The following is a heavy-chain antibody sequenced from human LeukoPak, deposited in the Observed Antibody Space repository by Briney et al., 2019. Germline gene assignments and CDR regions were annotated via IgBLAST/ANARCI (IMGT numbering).Heavy chain of an antibody. D-gene: IGHD4-17*01. V-gene: IGHV4-31*01. CDR3: ARAAQTVTTFPLDY. CDR1: GGSVSSGGYY. Sequence: SETLSLTCTVSGGSVSSGGYYWSWIRQHPGQGREWIGYIYYSGSTYYNQSPQRPVPISVDTSKNQFHLKLSSVTAADTAVYYCARAAQTVTTFPLDYWGQGTLVTVSS. J-gene: IGHJ4*02. CDR2: IYYSGST.